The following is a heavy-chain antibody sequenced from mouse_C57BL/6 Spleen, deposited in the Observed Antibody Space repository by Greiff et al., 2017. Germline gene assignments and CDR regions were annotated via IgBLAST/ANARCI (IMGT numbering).Heavy chain of an antibody. V-gene: IGHV1-81*01. CDR3: ARWVNWDWYFDV. J-gene: IGHJ1*03. D-gene: IGHD4-1*01. Sequence: QIQLQQSGAELARPGASVKLSCKASGYTFTSYGISWVKQRTGQGLEWIGEIYPRSGNTYYNEKFKGKATLTADKSSSTAYMELRSLTSEDSAVYFCARWVNWDWYFDVWGTGTTVTVSS. CDR2: IYPRSGNT. CDR1: GYTFTSYG.